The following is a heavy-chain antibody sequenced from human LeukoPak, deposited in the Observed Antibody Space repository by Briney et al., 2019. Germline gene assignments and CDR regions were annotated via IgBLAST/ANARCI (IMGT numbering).Heavy chain of an antibody. D-gene: IGHD2-8*01. CDR2: INHSGST. V-gene: IGHV4-34*01. Sequence: SETLSLTCAVYGGPFSGYYWSWIRQPPGKGLEWIGEINHSGSTNYNPSLKSRVTISVDTSKNQFSQKLSSVTAADTAVYYCARGQKAGVWYFDYWGQGTLVTVSS. J-gene: IGHJ4*02. CDR3: ARGQKAGVWYFDY. CDR1: GGPFSGYY.